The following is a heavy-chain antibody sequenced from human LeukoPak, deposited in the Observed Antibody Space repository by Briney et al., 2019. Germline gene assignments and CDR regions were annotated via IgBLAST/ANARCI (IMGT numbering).Heavy chain of an antibody. Sequence: PSETLSLTCTVSGDSINNYYWNWIRQPPGRGLDWIGYIYYSGSTNYNPSLKSRVTISVDTSKNHFSLKLSSVTAADTAVYYCAHRSKKQGGSYAFDIWGQGTMVTVSS. CDR3: AHRSKKQGGSYAFDI. CDR1: GDSINNYY. D-gene: IGHD1-26*01. V-gene: IGHV4-59*01. CDR2: IYYSGST. J-gene: IGHJ3*02.